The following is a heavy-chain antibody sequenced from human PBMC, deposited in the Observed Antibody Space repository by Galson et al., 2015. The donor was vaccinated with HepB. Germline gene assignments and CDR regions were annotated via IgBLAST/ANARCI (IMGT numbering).Heavy chain of an antibody. V-gene: IGHV3-30-3*01. CDR3: ARDKPSIQLWLLYSGMDV. Sequence: SLRLSCAASGFTFSSYAMHWVRQAPGKGLEWVAVISYDGSNKYYADSVKGRFTISRDNSKNTLYLQMNSLRAEDTAVYYCARDKPSIQLWLLYSGMDVWGQGTTVTVSS. D-gene: IGHD5-18*01. CDR2: ISYDGSNK. CDR1: GFTFSSYA. J-gene: IGHJ6*02.